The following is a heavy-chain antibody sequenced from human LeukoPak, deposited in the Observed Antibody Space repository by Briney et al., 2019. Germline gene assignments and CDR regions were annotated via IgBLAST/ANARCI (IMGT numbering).Heavy chain of an antibody. D-gene: IGHD3-3*01. CDR3: ARGSRITIFGVVTMVDY. V-gene: IGHV4-34*01. J-gene: IGHJ4*02. Sequence: SETLSLTCAVYGGSFSGYYWSWIRQPPGKGLEWIGEINHSGSTNYNPSLKSRVTISVDTSKNQFSLKLSSVTAADTAVYYCARGSRITIFGVVTMVDYWGQGTLVTVSS. CDR1: GGSFSGYY. CDR2: INHSGST.